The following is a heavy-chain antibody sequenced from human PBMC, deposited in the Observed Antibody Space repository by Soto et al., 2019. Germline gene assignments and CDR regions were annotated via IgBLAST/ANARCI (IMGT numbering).Heavy chain of an antibody. Sequence: QVQLVESGGGVVQPGRSLRLSCAASGFTFSTYGMHWVRQAPGKGLEWLAVISNNGINKYYADSVKGRFTISRDNSKDTLFLQMNSLRGEDTAIYYCARGIDDQASYGMDLWGQGTTVTVSS. CDR2: ISNNGINK. J-gene: IGHJ6*02. CDR1: GFTFSTYG. CDR3: ARGIDDQASYGMDL. V-gene: IGHV3-30*03.